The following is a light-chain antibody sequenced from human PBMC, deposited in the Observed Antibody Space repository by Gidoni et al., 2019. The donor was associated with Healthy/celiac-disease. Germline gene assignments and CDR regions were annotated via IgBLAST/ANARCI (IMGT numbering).Light chain of an antibody. CDR1: KLGDKY. V-gene: IGLV3-1*01. Sequence: SYELPQPPYVYVPPGQTASITSSGDKLGDKYACWYQQKPGQSPVLVIYQDSKRPAGIPVRFSCSNSGNTATLTISGIQAMDEADYYCQAWDSSTVVFGGGTKLTVL. CDR3: QAWDSSTVV. CDR2: QDS. J-gene: IGLJ2*01.